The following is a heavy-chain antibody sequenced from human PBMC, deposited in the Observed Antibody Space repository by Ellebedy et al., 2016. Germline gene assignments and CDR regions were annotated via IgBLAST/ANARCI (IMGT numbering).Heavy chain of an antibody. Sequence: GGSLRLSCTTSGFNFDDYVINWFRQAPGKGLEWVGFIRSESYGGTTEYAASVKGRFTISRDESKSTAYLQMNRLETDDTAMYYCARGGSWGQGTLVTVSS. V-gene: IGHV3-49*03. D-gene: IGHD3-10*01. CDR3: ARGGS. CDR2: IRSESYGGTT. CDR1: GFNFDDYV. J-gene: IGHJ4*02.